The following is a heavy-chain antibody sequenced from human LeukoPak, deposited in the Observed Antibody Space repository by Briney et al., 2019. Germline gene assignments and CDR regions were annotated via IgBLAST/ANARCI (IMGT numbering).Heavy chain of an antibody. D-gene: IGHD6-13*01. J-gene: IGHJ4*02. CDR2: ISYDGSYK. CDR1: EFTFSTYG. CDR3: AKDRYSGLNTIDY. V-gene: IGHV3-30*18. Sequence: GGSLRLSCAASEFTFSTYGMHWVRQAPGKGLEWVAVISYDGSYKFYADSVKGRFTISRDNTKSTLYLQMNSLRAEDTAVYYCAKDRYSGLNTIDYWGQGTLVTVSS.